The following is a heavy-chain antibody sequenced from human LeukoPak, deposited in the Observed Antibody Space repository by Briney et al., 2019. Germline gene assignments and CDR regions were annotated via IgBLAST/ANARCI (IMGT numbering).Heavy chain of an antibody. CDR1: RGSISGYY. Sequence: KTSETLSLTCTVSRGSISGYYWSWIRQPPGKGLEWIGYIYHSGSTYYNPSLKSRVTISVDRSKNQFSLKLSSVTAADTAVYYCARTTRASNFDYWGQGTLVTVSS. CDR2: IYHSGST. D-gene: IGHD1-14*01. V-gene: IGHV4-30-2*01. J-gene: IGHJ4*02. CDR3: ARTTRASNFDY.